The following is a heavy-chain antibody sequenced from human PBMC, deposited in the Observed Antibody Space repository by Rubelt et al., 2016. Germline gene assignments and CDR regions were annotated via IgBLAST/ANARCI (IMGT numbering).Heavy chain of an antibody. J-gene: IGHJ4*02. CDR3: ARQYSGSYRIDY. V-gene: IGHV4-34*02. D-gene: IGHD1-26*01. CDR1: DELVRDYS. CDR2: VYYSGNT. Sequence: VPLRQRGAGLLKPSETLSLFCGAYDELVRDYSWTWIRQSPGKGLEWIGNVYYSGNTYYSPSLKSRVTISVKTCKNQFSRRLRSGTAAETAVYYCARQYSGSYRIDYWGQGTLLTVSS.